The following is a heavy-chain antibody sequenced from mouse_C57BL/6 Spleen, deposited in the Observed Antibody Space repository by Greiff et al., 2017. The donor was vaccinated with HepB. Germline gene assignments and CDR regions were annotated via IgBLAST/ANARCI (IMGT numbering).Heavy chain of an antibody. J-gene: IGHJ2*02. CDR2: INPSTGGT. D-gene: IGHD2-1*01. Sequence: EVQLQQPGPELVKPGASVKISCKASGYSFTGYYMHWVKQSPEKSLEWIGEINPSTGGTTYNQKFKAKATLTVDKSSSTAYMQLKSLTSEDSAVYYGARKEFYYGNRGHFDYWGQGTSLTVSS. CDR1: GYSFTGYY. V-gene: IGHV1-42*01. CDR3: ARKEFYYGNRGHFDY.